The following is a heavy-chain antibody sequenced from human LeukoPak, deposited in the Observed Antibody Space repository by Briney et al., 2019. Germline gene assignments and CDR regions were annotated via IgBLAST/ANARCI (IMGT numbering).Heavy chain of an antibody. CDR3: AREGFLEWLFDY. J-gene: IGHJ4*02. Sequence: GGSLRLSCAASGFTFSSYGMHWVRQAPGKGLEWVAVIWYDGSNKYYADSVKGRFTISRDNSKNTLYLQMNSLRAEGTAVYYCAREGFLEWLFDYWGQGTLVTVSS. CDR2: IWYDGSNK. V-gene: IGHV3-33*01. CDR1: GFTFSSYG. D-gene: IGHD3-3*01.